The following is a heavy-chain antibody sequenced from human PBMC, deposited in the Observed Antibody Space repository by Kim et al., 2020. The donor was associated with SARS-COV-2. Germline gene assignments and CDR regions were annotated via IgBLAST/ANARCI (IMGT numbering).Heavy chain of an antibody. Sequence: SETLSLTCTVSGGSISSSSYYWGWIRQPPGKGLEWIGSIYYSGSTYYNPSLKSRVTISVDTSKNQFSLKLSSVTAADTAVYYCARHCTNGVCYPSSPNYYYYYGMDVWGQGTTVTVSS. V-gene: IGHV4-39*01. CDR2: IYYSGST. CDR1: GGSISSSSYY. J-gene: IGHJ6*02. CDR3: ARHCTNGVCYPSSPNYYYYYGMDV. D-gene: IGHD2-8*01.